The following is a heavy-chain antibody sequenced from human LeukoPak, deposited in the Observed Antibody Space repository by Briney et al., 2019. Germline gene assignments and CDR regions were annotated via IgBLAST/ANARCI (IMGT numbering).Heavy chain of an antibody. CDR2: ISGSGGST. Sequence: GGSLRLSCAASGFTFSSYAMSWVRQAPGKGLEWVSAISGSGGSTYYADSVKGRFTISRDNSKNTLYLQMNSLRAEDTAVYYCARDKYRAVAGTKGFDPWGQGTLVTVSS. CDR3: ARDKYRAVAGTKGFDP. V-gene: IGHV3-23*01. J-gene: IGHJ5*02. D-gene: IGHD6-19*01. CDR1: GFTFSSYA.